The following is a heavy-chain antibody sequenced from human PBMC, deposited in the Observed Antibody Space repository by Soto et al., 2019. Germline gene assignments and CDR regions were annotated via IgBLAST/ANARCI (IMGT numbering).Heavy chain of an antibody. D-gene: IGHD3-3*01. Sequence: QVQLVESGGGVVQPGRSLRLSCAASGFTFTTCGMHWVRQAPGKGLEWVALISHDGSNKYYAESVKGRFTISRDNSKNTLNLQMNSLRADDTAVYYCASNYYDFWSGYYDYYYLDVWGKGTTVTVSS. J-gene: IGHJ6*03. V-gene: IGHV3-30*03. CDR1: GFTFTTCG. CDR3: ASNYYDFWSGYYDYYYLDV. CDR2: ISHDGSNK.